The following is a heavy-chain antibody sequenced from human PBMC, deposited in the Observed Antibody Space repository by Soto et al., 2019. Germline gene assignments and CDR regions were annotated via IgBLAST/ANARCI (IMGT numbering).Heavy chain of an antibody. CDR3: ARERGVLSEAFDI. CDR1: GDSVSSNSAA. CDR2: TYYRSKWYN. Sequence: PSKTLSLTCAISGDSVSSNSAAWNWLRQSPSRGLEWLGRTYYRSKWYNDYVVSVKSRITINPDTSKNQFSLQLNSVTPEDTAVYYCARERGVLSEAFDIWGQGTVVTVSS. J-gene: IGHJ3*02. V-gene: IGHV6-1*01. D-gene: IGHD3-10*01.